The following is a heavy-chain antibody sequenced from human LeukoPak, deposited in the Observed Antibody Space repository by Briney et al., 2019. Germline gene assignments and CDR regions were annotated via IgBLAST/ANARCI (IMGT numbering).Heavy chain of an antibody. D-gene: IGHD6-13*01. J-gene: IGHJ5*02. Sequence: SETLSLTCTVSGGSISSSSYYWGWIRQPPGKGLEWIGSIYYTGSTYYNPSLKSRVTISLDTSKNQFSLKLSSVTAADTAVYYCARDRAIAAIGGDWFDPWGQGTLATVSS. V-gene: IGHV4-39*07. CDR3: ARDRAIAAIGGDWFDP. CDR1: GGSISSSSYY. CDR2: IYYTGST.